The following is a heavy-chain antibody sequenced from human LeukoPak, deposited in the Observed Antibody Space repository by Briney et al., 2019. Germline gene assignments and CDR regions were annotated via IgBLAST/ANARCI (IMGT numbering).Heavy chain of an antibody. V-gene: IGHV3-66*01. CDR2: IYRDGSS. J-gene: IGHJ4*02. D-gene: IGHD3-9*01. CDR3: ARSFYDILIGYYQYFDY. CDR1: GLSVSSNY. Sequence: GGSLTLSCVASGLSVSSNYMSWVRQPPGKGLEWVSVIYRDGSSYYAESVKGRFTISRDNSKNTLYIKMNTLRAEDTAVYYCARSFYDILIGYYQYFDYWGQGTLVTVSS.